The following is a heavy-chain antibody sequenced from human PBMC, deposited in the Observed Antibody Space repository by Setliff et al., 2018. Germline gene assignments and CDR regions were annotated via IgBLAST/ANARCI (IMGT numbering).Heavy chain of an antibody. D-gene: IGHD3-10*01. V-gene: IGHV3-7*01. CDR3: FGAGTRSY. Sequence: LRLSCTASGLSYINDWVSWVRQAPGKGLEWLASINPHGSEKYYADSVKGRFTISRDNAKNSLSLQMNNLRTEDTAVYYCFGAGTRSYWGQGTRVTVSS. CDR2: INPHGSEK. J-gene: IGHJ4*02. CDR1: GLSYINDW.